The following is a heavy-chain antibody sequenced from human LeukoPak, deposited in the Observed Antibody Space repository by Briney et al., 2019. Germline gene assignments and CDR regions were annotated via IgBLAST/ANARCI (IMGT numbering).Heavy chain of an antibody. CDR1: GGAFRTYY. CDR2: IYYSGST. J-gene: IGHJ4*02. Sequence: SETLSLTCSVSGGAFRTYYWSWIRQPPGKGLEWIGFIYYSGSTEYNPSLKSRVTISIDTSKKQFSLKLSSVTAADTAVYYCARGVVLTGYPLDFWGRGTLVTVSS. V-gene: IGHV4-59*01. D-gene: IGHD3-9*01. CDR3: ARGVVLTGYPLDF.